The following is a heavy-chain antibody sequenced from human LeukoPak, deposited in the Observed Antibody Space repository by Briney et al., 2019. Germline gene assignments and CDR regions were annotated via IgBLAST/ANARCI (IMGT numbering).Heavy chain of an antibody. J-gene: IGHJ4*02. V-gene: IGHV4-34*01. D-gene: IGHD5-24*01. CDR3: AVQGAEETATITNY. CDR1: GGSFSGYY. CDR2: INHSGST. Sequence: KPSETLSLTCAVYGGSFSGYYWSWIRQPPGKGLEWIGEINHSGSTNYNPSLKSRVTISVDTSKNQFSLKLSSVTAADTAVYYCAVQGAEETATITNYWGQGTLVTVSS.